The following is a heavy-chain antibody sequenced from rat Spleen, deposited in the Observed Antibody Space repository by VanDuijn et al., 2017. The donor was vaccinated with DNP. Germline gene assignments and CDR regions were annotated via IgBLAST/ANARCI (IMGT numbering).Heavy chain of an antibody. D-gene: IGHD5-1*01. CDR1: GFTFSNYY. CDR3: ARHGGTGSSFDY. Sequence: EVQLVESGGGLVQPGRSLKLSCAASGFTFSNYYMAWVRQAPKKGLEWVATISTSGSRTYYPDSVKGRFTISRDNAKSSLYLQMNSLKSEDTATYYCARHGGTGSSFDYWGQGVMVTVSS. V-gene: IGHV5-25*01. CDR2: ISTSGSRT. J-gene: IGHJ2*01.